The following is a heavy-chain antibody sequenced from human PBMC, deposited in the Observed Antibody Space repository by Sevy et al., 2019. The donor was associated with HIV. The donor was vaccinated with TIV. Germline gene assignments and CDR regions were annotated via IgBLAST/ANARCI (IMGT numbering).Heavy chain of an antibody. Sequence: GSLRLSCAASGFDFSIYSMSWVRQAPGKGLEWVSTLSFGCGKINYADSVKGRFTISRDNSKSSVYLQMNDMRVEDTAVYYCAREGCTKPHDYWGQGTLVTVSS. V-gene: IGHV3-23*01. J-gene: IGHJ4*02. CDR3: AREGCTKPHDY. CDR1: GFDFSIYS. D-gene: IGHD2-8*01. CDR2: LSFGCGKI.